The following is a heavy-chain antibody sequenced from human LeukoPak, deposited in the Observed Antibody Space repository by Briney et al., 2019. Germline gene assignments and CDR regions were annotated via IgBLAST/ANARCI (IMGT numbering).Heavy chain of an antibody. J-gene: IGHJ4*02. Sequence: ASVKVSCKASGYTFTGYYMHWVRQAPGQGLEWMGWINPNSGGTNYAQKFQGRVTMTRDTSISTAYKELSRLRSDDTAVYYCARYRASIAARPDYWGQGTLVTVSS. CDR2: INPNSGGT. V-gene: IGHV1-2*02. CDR1: GYTFTGYY. D-gene: IGHD6-6*01. CDR3: ARYRASIAARPDY.